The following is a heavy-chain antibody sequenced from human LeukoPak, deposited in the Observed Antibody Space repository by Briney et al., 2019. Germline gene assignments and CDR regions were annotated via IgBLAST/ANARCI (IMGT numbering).Heavy chain of an antibody. CDR2: IKEDGSEE. J-gene: IGHJ4*02. Sequence: PGGSLRLSCAASGFMFSSYWMTWVRQAPGKGLDWVANIKEDGSEEFYVDSVKGRFTISRENAKNSLYLQMNSLSAEDTAVYYCVRVEWYYDILTGQSHVYHFDYWGQGALVTVSS. V-gene: IGHV3-7*04. D-gene: IGHD3-9*01. CDR3: VRVEWYYDILTGQSHVYHFDY. CDR1: GFMFSSYW.